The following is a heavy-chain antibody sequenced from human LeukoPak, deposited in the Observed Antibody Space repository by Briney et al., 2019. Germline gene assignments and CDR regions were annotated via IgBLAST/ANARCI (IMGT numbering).Heavy chain of an antibody. V-gene: IGHV3-23*01. J-gene: IGHJ3*02. CDR1: GFTFSSYA. Sequence: GGSLRLSCAASGFTFSSYAMSWVRQAPGKGLEWVSAISGSGGSTYYADSVKGRFTISRDNSKNALYLQMNSLRAEDTAVYYCAKDYGGDVDAFDIWGQGTMVTVSS. CDR3: AKDYGGDVDAFDI. D-gene: IGHD4-23*01. CDR2: ISGSGGST.